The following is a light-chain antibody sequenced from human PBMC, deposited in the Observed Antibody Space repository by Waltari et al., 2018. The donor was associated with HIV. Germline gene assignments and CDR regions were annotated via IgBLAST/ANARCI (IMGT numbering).Light chain of an antibody. Sequence: SYALIQPLSVSAALGQPAVITCGGTDIETHSVHWYRQRPGQAPEVVIYDDNERPSGFSERFSGSNSGTTATLAITRVEAGDEADYYCQVWISSNDVVFGGGTKLTVL. CDR3: QVWISSNDVV. V-gene: IGLV3-21*01. J-gene: IGLJ2*01. CDR1: DIETHS. CDR2: DDN.